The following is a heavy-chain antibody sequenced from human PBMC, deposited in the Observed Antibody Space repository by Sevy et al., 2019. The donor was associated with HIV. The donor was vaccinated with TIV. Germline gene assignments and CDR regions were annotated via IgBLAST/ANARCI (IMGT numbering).Heavy chain of an antibody. Sequence: GGSLRLSCAASGFTFSSYAMSWVRQAPGKGLEWVPAISGSGGSTYYADSVKGRFTISRDNSKNTLYLQMNSLRAEDTAVYYCAKGPLWFGESSFDYWGQGTLVTVSS. CDR2: ISGSGGST. J-gene: IGHJ4*02. V-gene: IGHV3-23*01. CDR3: AKGPLWFGESSFDY. D-gene: IGHD3-10*01. CDR1: GFTFSSYA.